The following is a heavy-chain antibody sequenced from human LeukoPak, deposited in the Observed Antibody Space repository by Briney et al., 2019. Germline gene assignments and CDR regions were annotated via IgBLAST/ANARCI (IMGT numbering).Heavy chain of an antibody. D-gene: IGHD3-3*01. Sequence: PSETLSLTCTVSGGSISSSSYYWGWIRQPPGKGLEWIGSIYYSGSTYYNPSLKSRVTISVDTSKNQFSLKLSYVTAADTAVYYCARVRFSEWLLRYYFDYWGQGTLVTVSS. V-gene: IGHV4-39*01. CDR3: ARVRFSEWLLRYYFDY. J-gene: IGHJ4*02. CDR1: GGSISSSSYY. CDR2: IYYSGST.